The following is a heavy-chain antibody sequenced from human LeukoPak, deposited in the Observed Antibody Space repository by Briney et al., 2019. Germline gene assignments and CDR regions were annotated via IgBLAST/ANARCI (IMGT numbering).Heavy chain of an antibody. J-gene: IGHJ5*02. V-gene: IGHV4-38-2*02. Sequence: SETLSLTCTVSGYSISSGYYWGWIRQPPGKGLEWIGSIYYSGSTYYNPSLKSRVTISVDTSKNQFSLKLSSVTAADTAVYYXXXXPAMIVTGGWFDPWGQGTLVTVSS. CDR2: IYYSGST. CDR1: GYSISSGYY. CDR3: XXXPAMIVTGGWFDP. D-gene: IGHD3-22*01.